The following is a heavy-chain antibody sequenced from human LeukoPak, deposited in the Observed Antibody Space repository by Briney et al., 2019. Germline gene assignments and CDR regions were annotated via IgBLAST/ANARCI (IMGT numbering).Heavy chain of an antibody. CDR1: GDSVSSNSAA. J-gene: IGHJ4*02. CDR3: ARDTTSIAAAGTTAY. V-gene: IGHV6-1*01. CDR2: TYYRCKWYN. Sequence: SQTLSLTCAISGDSVSSNSAAWHWIRQSPSRGLEWLGRTYYRCKWYNDYAVSVKSRITINPDTSKNQFSLQLNSVTPEDTAVYYCARDTTSIAAAGTTAYWGQGTLVTVSS. D-gene: IGHD6-13*01.